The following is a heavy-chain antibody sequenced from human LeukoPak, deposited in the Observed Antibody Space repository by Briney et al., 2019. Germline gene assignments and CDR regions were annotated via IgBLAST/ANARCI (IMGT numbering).Heavy chain of an antibody. Sequence: GGSLRLSCAASGFTFSSYGMYWVRQAPGKGLEWVAFIRYDGSNKYYADSVKGRFTISRDDSKNTLYLQMNSLRAEDTAAYYCAKGYYFDILSGYSSLDSWGQGTLVTVSS. V-gene: IGHV3-30*02. CDR3: AKGYYFDILSGYSSLDS. CDR2: IRYDGSNK. D-gene: IGHD3-9*01. CDR1: GFTFSSYG. J-gene: IGHJ4*02.